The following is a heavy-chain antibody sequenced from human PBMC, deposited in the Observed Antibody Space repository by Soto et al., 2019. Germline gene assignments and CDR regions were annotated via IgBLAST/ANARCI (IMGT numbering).Heavy chain of an antibody. CDR2: IYSGGTT. J-gene: IGHJ6*02. V-gene: IGHV3-66*01. Sequence: EVQLVESGGGLVQPGGSLSLSCAGSALTASKNYMSWVRQPPGKGLEWVSVIYSGGTTYYADSVKDRFSISRDNSKSTLYLQMDNLRAGDTAVYYCARGGSGSDWDYYGMDVWGQGTTVTVSS. D-gene: IGHD3-10*01. CDR1: ALTASKNY. CDR3: ARGGSGSDWDYYGMDV.